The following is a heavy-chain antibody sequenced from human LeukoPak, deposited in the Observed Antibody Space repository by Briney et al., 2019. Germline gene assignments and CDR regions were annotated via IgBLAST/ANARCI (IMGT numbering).Heavy chain of an antibody. D-gene: IGHD5-12*01. CDR1: GFSFSSYG. V-gene: IGHV3-30*02. J-gene: IGHJ6*03. CDR3: AKGSGYEHNYYYYYMDV. Sequence: GGSLRLSCAASGFSFSSYGMHWVRQAPGKGLEWVAFIRYDGSHKYYADPVKGRFTISRDNSKNALYLQMNSLRAEDTALYYCAKGSGYEHNYYYYYMDVWGKGTTVTISS. CDR2: IRYDGSHK.